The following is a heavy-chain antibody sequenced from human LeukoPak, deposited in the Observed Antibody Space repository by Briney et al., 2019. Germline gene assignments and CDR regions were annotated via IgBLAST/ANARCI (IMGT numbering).Heavy chain of an antibody. CDR3: ARHKPVSLWQLGGGPPDY. V-gene: IGHV4-30-2*01. J-gene: IGHJ4*02. CDR2: IYHSGST. D-gene: IGHD6-6*01. Sequence: TSETLSLTCTVSGGSISSGGYYWSWIRQPPGKGLEWIGYIYHSGSTNYNPSLKSRVTISVDTSKNQFSLKLSSVTAADTAVYYCARHKPVSLWQLGGGPPDYWGQGTLVTVSS. CDR1: GGSISSGGYY.